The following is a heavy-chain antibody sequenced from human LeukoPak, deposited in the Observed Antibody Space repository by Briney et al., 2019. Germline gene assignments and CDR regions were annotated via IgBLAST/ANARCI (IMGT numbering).Heavy chain of an antibody. V-gene: IGHV1-46*01. J-gene: IGHJ4*02. CDR2: INPSGGST. D-gene: IGHD1-26*01. CDR3: ARGSSGSYQFDD. Sequence: ASVKPSCKTSGYTITRYYTHSVRQAPGHGVKWMGIINPSGGSTSYAQKFQGRVTMTRDTSTSTVYMELSSLRSEDTAVYYCARGSSGSYQFDDWGQGTLVTVSS. CDR1: GYTITRYY.